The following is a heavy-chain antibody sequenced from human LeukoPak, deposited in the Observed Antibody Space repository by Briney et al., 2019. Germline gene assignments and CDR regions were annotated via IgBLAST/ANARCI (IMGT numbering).Heavy chain of an antibody. D-gene: IGHD4-17*01. J-gene: IGHJ4*02. CDR2: IDSSSTI. Sequence: GGSLRLSCAASGFPFSEYSMNWVRQAPGKGLEWVSYIDSSSTIYYADSVKGRFTISRDNAKNSLYLQLNRLRAEDTAVYYCARGPYDYGEYIDYWGQGTLVTVSS. CDR1: GFPFSEYS. CDR3: ARGPYDYGEYIDY. V-gene: IGHV3-69-1*01.